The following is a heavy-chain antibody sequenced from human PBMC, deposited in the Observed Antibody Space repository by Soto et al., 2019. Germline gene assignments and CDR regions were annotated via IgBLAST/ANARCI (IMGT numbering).Heavy chain of an antibody. V-gene: IGHV3-30*04. CDR1: GFTFSSYA. CDR2: ISYDGSNK. CDR3: ARDSEGEFDY. Sequence: GGSLRLSCAASGFTFSSYAMHWVRQAPGKGLEWVAGISYDGSNKYYADSVKGRFTISRDNSKNTLYLQMNSLRAEDTAVYYCARDSEGEFDYWGQGTLVTVSS. J-gene: IGHJ4*02. D-gene: IGHD3-16*01.